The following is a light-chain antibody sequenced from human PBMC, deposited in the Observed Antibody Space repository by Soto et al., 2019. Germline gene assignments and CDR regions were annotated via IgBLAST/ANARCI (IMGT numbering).Light chain of an antibody. CDR1: QSIDSKY. CDR3: QQYFASSWT. J-gene: IGKJ1*01. CDR2: ATS. V-gene: IGKV3-20*01. Sequence: EIVLTQSPGTLSSSPGERATLSCRASQSIDSKYLAWYQHKPGQAPRLLIYATSSRATGIPDRFGGSGSGTDFTLTINRLEPEDFAVYYCQQYFASSWTFGQGTRWIS.